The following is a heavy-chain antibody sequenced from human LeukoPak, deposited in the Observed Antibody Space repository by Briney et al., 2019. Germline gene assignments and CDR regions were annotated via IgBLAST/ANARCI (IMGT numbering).Heavy chain of an antibody. V-gene: IGHV3-23*01. CDR1: GFTFSSYA. D-gene: IGHD1-26*01. CDR2: ISGSGGST. J-gene: IGHJ4*02. CDR3: ASLVGATGDDFDY. Sequence: PGGTLRLSCAASGFTFSSYAMSWVRQAPGKGLEWVSAISGSGGSTYYADSVKGRFTISRDNSKNTLYLQMNSLRAEDTAVYYCASLVGATGDDFDYWGQGTLVTVSS.